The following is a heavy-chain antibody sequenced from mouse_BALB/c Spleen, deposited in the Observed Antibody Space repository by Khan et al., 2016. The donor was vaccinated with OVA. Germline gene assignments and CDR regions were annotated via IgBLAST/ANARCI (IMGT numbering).Heavy chain of an antibody. CDR3: ASDSSGEEFAY. Sequence: QVQLQQSGAELVRPGVSVKISCKGSGYTFTDYGIHWVKQSHAKSPEWIGVISTYYGDASYNQKFKGKATMTVDKSSSTADMELARLTSEESAIYYCASDSSGEEFAYWGQGTLVTVSA. D-gene: IGHD3-2*01. J-gene: IGHJ3*01. V-gene: IGHV1S137*01. CDR2: ISTYYGDA. CDR1: GYTFTDYG.